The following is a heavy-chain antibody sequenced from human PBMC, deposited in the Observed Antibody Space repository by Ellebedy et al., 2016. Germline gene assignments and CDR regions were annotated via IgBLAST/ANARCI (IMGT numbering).Heavy chain of an antibody. CDR2: MSSSGST. CDR3: ATDRDRRWFYF. J-gene: IGHJ5*01. CDR1: GDSTYSSNFY. Sequence: SETLSLXXSVSGDSTYSSNFYWGWVRQPPGKGLEWIGSMSSSGSTYYNPSLKSRVTMSVDTSQFSLKLTSVIAADTAVYYCATDRDRRWFYFWGQGTLVTVSS. V-gene: IGHV4-39*07.